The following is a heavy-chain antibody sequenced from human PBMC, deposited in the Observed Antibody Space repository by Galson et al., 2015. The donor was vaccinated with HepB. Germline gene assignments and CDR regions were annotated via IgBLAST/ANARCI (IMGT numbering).Heavy chain of an antibody. J-gene: IGHJ4*02. D-gene: IGHD6-13*01. Sequence: ETLSLTCTVSGGSISSSNYYWGWIRQPPGKGLEWIGSIYFSGTTYYNPSLKSRVTISVDTSKNQFSLKLSSVTAADTAVYYCARERWVSWGFDYWGQGTLVTVSS. CDR2: IYFSGTT. V-gene: IGHV4-39*07. CDR3: ARERWVSWGFDY. CDR1: GGSISSSNYY.